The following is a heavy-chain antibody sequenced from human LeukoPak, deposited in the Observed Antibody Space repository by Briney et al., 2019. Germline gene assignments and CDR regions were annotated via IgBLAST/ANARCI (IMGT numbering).Heavy chain of an antibody. CDR1: GFSFSDYS. D-gene: IGHD1-26*01. Sequence: PGGSLRLSCAASGFSFSDYSMSWIRQAPGKGLEWVSAITGSGVSTFYADSVKGRFTISRDNSKNTLFLQMNSLRAEDTAVYYCAKGVVGVTSPNSLDYWGQGTLVTVSS. CDR3: AKGVVGVTSPNSLDY. V-gene: IGHV3-23*01. J-gene: IGHJ4*02. CDR2: ITGSGVST.